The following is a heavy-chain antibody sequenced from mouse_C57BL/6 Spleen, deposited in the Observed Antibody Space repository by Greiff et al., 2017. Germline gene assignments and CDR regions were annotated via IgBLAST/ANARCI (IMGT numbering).Heavy chain of an antibody. CDR3: ALYTFAY. CDR1: GYTFTDYY. V-gene: IGHV1-26*01. D-gene: IGHD1-3*01. Sequence: VQLQQSGPELVKPGASVKISCKASGYTFTDYYMNWVKQSHGKSLEWIGDINPKNGGTSYNQKFKGKATLTVDKSSSTAYMELRSLTSEDSAVYYCALYTFAYWGQGTLVTVSA. CDR2: INPKNGGT. J-gene: IGHJ3*01.